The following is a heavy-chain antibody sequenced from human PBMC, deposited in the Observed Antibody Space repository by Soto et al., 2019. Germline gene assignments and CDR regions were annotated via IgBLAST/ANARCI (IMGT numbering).Heavy chain of an antibody. J-gene: IGHJ4*02. D-gene: IGHD5-18*01. CDR1: GGSISSSSDC. CDR3: ARHWGYNYGSFDH. Sequence: QLQLQESGPGLVKPSETLSLTCSVSGGSISSSSDCWGWIRQPPGKGLEWIGSMYYSGSTYYNPSLKSRVTISVDTSKNHFSLKLSSVTAADTTVYYCARHWGYNYGSFDHWGQGILVTVSS. V-gene: IGHV4-39*01. CDR2: MYYSGST.